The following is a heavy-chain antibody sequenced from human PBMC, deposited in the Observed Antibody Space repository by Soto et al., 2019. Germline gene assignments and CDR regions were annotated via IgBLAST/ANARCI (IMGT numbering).Heavy chain of an antibody. CDR1: GGTFSSYA. CDR3: ARAAYYYDSSGYYLNWFDP. D-gene: IGHD3-22*01. CDR2: IIPIFGTA. V-gene: IGHV1-69*12. Sequence: QVQLVQSGAEVKKPGSSVKVSCNASGGTFSSYAISWVRQAPGQGLEWMGGIIPIFGTANYAQKFQGRVTITADESTSTAYMELSSLRSEDTAVYYCARAAYYYDSSGYYLNWFDPWGQGTLVTVSS. J-gene: IGHJ5*02.